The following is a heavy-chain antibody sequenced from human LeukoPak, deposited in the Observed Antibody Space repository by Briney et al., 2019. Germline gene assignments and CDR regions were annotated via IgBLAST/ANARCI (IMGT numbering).Heavy chain of an antibody. V-gene: IGHV1-3*01. CDR2: INAGNGNT. Sequence: ASVKVSCKASGYTFTSYAMHWVRQAPGQRLEWMGWINAGNGNTKYSQKFQGRVTITRDTSASTAYMELSSLRSEDTAVYYCARDPSRTVYYFDYWGQGTLVTVSS. CDR1: GYTFTSYA. J-gene: IGHJ4*02. CDR3: ARDPSRTVYYFDY.